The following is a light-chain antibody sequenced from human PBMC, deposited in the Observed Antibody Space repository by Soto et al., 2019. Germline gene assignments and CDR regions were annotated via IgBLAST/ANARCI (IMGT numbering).Light chain of an antibody. Sequence: DIQMTQSPSTLSASIGDRVTITCRASQNINVWLAWYQQKPGKAPKFLIYQASTLQSGVPSRFSGSGSGTEFTLTISSLQPEDSATFYCLQHSTYPLTFGQGTKVEIK. J-gene: IGKJ1*01. CDR3: LQHSTYPLT. CDR1: QNINVW. V-gene: IGKV1-5*03. CDR2: QAS.